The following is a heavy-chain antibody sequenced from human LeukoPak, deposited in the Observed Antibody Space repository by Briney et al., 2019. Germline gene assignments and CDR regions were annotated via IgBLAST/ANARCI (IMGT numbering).Heavy chain of an antibody. J-gene: IGHJ6*02. CDR3: ARMGAGITIFGVVIPTYYYYGMDV. V-gene: IGHV1-69*13. CDR2: IIPIFGTA. Sequence: GASVKVSCKASGGTFSSYAISWVRQAPGQGLEWMGGIIPIFGTANYAQKFQGRVTITADESTSTAYVELSSLRSEDTAVYYCARMGAGITIFGVVIPTYYYYGMDVWGQGTTVTVSS. CDR1: GGTFSSYA. D-gene: IGHD3-3*01.